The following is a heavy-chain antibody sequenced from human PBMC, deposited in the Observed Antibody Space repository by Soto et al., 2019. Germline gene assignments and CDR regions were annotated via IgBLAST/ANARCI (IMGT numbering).Heavy chain of an antibody. CDR2: ISGSGGSK. V-gene: IGHV3-23*01. CDR1: GFTFSSYA. J-gene: IGHJ5*02. D-gene: IGHD6-6*01. CDR3: AAMYSSSNSWFDP. Sequence: GGSLRLSCAASGFTFSSYAMSWVRQAPGKGLEWVSAISGSGGSKYYADTVKGRFTNSRDNSKNTLYLQMNSLRAEDTAVYYCAAMYSSSNSWFDPWGQGTLVTVSS.